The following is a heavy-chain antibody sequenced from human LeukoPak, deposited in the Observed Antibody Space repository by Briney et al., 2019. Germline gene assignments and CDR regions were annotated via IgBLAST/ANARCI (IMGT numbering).Heavy chain of an antibody. CDR1: GFTFISYA. Sequence: PGGSLRLSCAASGFTFISYAMHWVRQAPGKGLEWVAVISYDGSNKYYADSVKGRFTISRDNSKNTLYLQMNSLRVEDTAVYYCARSFFQWNYGSCLDSWGQGTLVTVSS. D-gene: IGHD1-7*01. J-gene: IGHJ1*01. CDR2: ISYDGSNK. V-gene: IGHV3-30*04. CDR3: ARSFFQWNYGSCLDS.